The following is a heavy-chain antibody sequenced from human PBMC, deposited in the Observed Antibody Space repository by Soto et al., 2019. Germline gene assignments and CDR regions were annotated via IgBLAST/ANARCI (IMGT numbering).Heavy chain of an antibody. CDR1: GASISGFY. D-gene: IGHD1-1*01. Sequence: SETLSLTCTVSGASISGFYWSWIWKSAGKGLEWIGRIYATGTTDYNPSLKSRVMMSVDTSKKQFSLKLRSVTAADTAVYYCVRDGTKTLRDWFDPWGQGISVTVSS. CDR3: VRDGTKTLRDWFDP. J-gene: IGHJ5*02. V-gene: IGHV4-4*07. CDR2: IYATGTT.